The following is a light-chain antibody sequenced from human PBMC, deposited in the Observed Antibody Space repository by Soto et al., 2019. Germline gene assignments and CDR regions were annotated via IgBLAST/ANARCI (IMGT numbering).Light chain of an antibody. Sequence: QSVLTQPASVSGSPGQSITISCTGTSSDVGGYNYVSWYQQHPGKAPKLMIYEVSNRPSGVSNRFSGSKSGNTASLTISGLQAEDEADYYCSSYTSSSTYNYVFGTGTKVTRP. CDR3: SSYTSSSTYNYV. V-gene: IGLV2-14*01. CDR2: EVS. CDR1: SSDVGGYNY. J-gene: IGLJ1*01.